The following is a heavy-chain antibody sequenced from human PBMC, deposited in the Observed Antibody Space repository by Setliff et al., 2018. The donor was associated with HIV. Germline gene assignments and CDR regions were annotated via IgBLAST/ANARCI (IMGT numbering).Heavy chain of an antibody. CDR3: ARQITMVRGVYQPYYYYYMDV. Sequence: PSETLSLTCTVSGGSISSYYWTWLRQFPGKGLEWIGFIFYTGSTNYNPSLKSRVTISVDTSKNQFSLKLSSVTAADTAVYYCARQITMVRGVYQPYYYYYMDVWGKGTTVTVSS. CDR2: IFYTGST. CDR1: GGSISSYY. D-gene: IGHD3-10*01. V-gene: IGHV4-59*08. J-gene: IGHJ6*03.